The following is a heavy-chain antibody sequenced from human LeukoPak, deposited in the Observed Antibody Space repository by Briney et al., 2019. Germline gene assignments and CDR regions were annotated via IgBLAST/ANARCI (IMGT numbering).Heavy chain of an antibody. D-gene: IGHD2-2*01. J-gene: IGHJ4*02. V-gene: IGHV3-30*02. CDR1: GFTFGSSA. Sequence: GGSLRLSCAASGFTFGSSAMHWVRQAPGKGLEFVAFIQFDGSYKHYSDSVKGRFTISRDNSKNTLYLEMNSLRPEDTAVYYCATHCSGTACHRDYWGQGTLVTVSS. CDR3: ATHCSGTACHRDY. CDR2: IQFDGSYK.